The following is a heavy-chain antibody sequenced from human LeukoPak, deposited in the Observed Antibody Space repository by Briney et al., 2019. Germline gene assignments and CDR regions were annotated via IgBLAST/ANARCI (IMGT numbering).Heavy chain of an antibody. D-gene: IGHD6-19*01. CDR3: ARSYSSGWYYFDY. J-gene: IGHJ4*02. CDR2: IIPILGIA. CDR1: GGTFSIYA. Sequence: SVKVSFKASGGTFSIYAISWVRQAPGQGLEWMRRIIPILGIANYAQKFQGRVTITADKSTSTAYMELSSLRSEDTAVYYCARSYSSGWYYFDYWGQGTLVTVSS. V-gene: IGHV1-69*04.